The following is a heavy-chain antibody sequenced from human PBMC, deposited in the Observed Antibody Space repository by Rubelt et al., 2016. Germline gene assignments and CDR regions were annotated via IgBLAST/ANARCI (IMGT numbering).Heavy chain of an antibody. CDR1: GGTFRSYA. D-gene: IGHD6-19*01. J-gene: IGHJ3*02. Sequence: QVQLVQSGAEVKKPGSSVKVSCKASGGTFRSYAISWVRQAPGQGLEWMGWISAYNGNTNYAQKLQGRVTMTTDTSTSTAYMELRSLRSDDTAVYYCARDRTWLVPGLDAFDIWGQGTMVTVSS. CDR3: ARDRTWLVPGLDAFDI. CDR2: ISAYNGNT. V-gene: IGHV1-18*01.